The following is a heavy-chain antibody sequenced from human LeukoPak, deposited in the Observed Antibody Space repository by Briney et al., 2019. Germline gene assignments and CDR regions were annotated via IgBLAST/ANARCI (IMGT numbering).Heavy chain of an antibody. Sequence: ASVKVSCKASGYTVTNSYIHWVRQAPGHGLEWMGWINPNSGGTNYAKKFQGRVTMTRDTSISTAYMELSRLRSDDTAVYYCKARDPYYMDVWGKGTTVTVSS. CDR3: KARDPYYMDV. V-gene: IGHV1-2*02. CDR1: GYTVTNSY. CDR2: INPNSGGT. J-gene: IGHJ6*03.